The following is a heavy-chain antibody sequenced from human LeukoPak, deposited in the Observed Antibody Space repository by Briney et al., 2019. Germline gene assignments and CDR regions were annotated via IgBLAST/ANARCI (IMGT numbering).Heavy chain of an antibody. V-gene: IGHV4-34*01. CDR3: ARGDPGIAAAVGF. CDR1: GGSFSGYY. Sequence: SETLSLTCVVYGGSFSGYYWSWIRQPPGKGLEYIGEINHSGITNYNPSLKSRVTISVDTSKNQFSLKLSSVTAADTAVYYCARGDPGIAAAVGFWSQGTLVTVSS. CDR2: INHSGIT. J-gene: IGHJ4*02. D-gene: IGHD6-13*01.